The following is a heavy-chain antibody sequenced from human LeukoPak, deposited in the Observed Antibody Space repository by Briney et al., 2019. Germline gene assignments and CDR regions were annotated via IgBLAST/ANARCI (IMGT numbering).Heavy chain of an antibody. V-gene: IGHV4-34*01. CDR3: ARPTASSGSYYNYYYGMDV. J-gene: IGHJ6*02. CDR2: INHSGST. CDR1: GGSFSGYY. Sequence: PSETLFLTCAVYGGSFSGYYWSWIRQPPGKGLEWIGEINHSGSTNYNPSLKSRVTISVDTSKNQFSLKLSSVTAADTAVYYCARPTASSGSYYNYYYGMDVWGQGTTVTVSS. D-gene: IGHD3-10*01.